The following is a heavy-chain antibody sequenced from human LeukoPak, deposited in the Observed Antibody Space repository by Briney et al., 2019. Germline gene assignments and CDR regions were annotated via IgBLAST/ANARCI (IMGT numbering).Heavy chain of an antibody. CDR2: ISSSGSTI. J-gene: IGHJ6*04. D-gene: IGHD3-10*02. CDR3: AELGITMIGGV. V-gene: IGHV3-48*03. Sequence: GGSLRLSCAASGFTFSSYEMNWVRQAPGKGLEWVSYISSSGSTIYYADSVKGRFTISRDNAKNSLYLQMNNLRADDTSVYYCAELGITMIGGVWGKGTTVTISS. CDR1: GFTFSSYE.